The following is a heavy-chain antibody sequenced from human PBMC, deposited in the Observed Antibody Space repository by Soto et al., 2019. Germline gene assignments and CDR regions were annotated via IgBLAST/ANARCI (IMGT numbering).Heavy chain of an antibody. Sequence: VQLLESGGGLVQPGGSVRLSCEASGFPFSDYAMSWVRQAPGKGLEWVSAISGNGGDTTYADSVRGRYTISRDNSRDTVYLQMNSLSADDTAVYYCARSDPGYAYGLNVWGQGTTVTVSS. CDR3: ARSDPGYAYGLNV. J-gene: IGHJ6*02. CDR2: ISGNGGDT. CDR1: GFPFSDYA. D-gene: IGHD5-18*01. V-gene: IGHV3-23*01.